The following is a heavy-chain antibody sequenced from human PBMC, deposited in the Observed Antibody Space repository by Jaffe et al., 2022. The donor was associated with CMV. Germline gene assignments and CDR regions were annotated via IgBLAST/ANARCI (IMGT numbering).Heavy chain of an antibody. Sequence: EVQLVESGGGLVRPGGSLRLSCEASEFTFSSYSINWVRQAPGKGLEWVSSISSTSSVIYYADSVKGRFTISRDNAKNSLYLQMNSLRAEDTAVYLCVRGGSGATKYDLFDIWGQGTMVTVSS. J-gene: IGHJ3*02. CDR2: ISSTSSVI. CDR3: VRGGSGATKYDLFDI. D-gene: IGHD3-16*01. CDR1: EFTFSSYS. V-gene: IGHV3-21*01.